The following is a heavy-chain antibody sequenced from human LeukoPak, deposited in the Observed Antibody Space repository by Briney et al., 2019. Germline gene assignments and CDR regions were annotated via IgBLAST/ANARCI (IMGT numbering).Heavy chain of an antibody. Sequence: GASVKVSCKASGYTFTSYDINWVRQATGQGLEWMGWMNPNSGNTGYAQKFQGRVTMTRNTSISTAYMELSSLRSEDTAVYYCARVWVPYCSSTSCYGANWFDPWGQGTLVTVSS. V-gene: IGHV1-8*02. CDR3: ARVWVPYCSSTSCYGANWFDP. CDR2: MNPNSGNT. CDR1: GYTFTSYD. D-gene: IGHD2-2*01. J-gene: IGHJ5*02.